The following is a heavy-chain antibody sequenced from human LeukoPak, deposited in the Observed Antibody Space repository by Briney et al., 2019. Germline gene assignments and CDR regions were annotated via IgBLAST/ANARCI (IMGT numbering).Heavy chain of an antibody. CDR2: IYYDQTT. J-gene: IGHJ5*02. D-gene: IGHD3-3*01. V-gene: IGHV4-39*07. CDR1: GDSISSRSYY. CDR3: ARTIFEGFDP. Sequence: SETLSLTCTVSGDSISSRSYYWGWIRQPPGKGLEWIGSIYYDQTTYYNPSLKSRVTISVDKSKNQFSLKLSSVTAADTAVYYCARTIFEGFDPWGQGTLVTVSS.